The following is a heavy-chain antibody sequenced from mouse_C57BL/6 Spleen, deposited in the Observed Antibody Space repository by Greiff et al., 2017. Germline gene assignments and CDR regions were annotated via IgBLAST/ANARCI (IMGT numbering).Heavy chain of an antibody. V-gene: IGHV5-16*01. CDR3: ARVYYGSSFDY. Sequence: EVKLMASEGGLVQPGSSMKLSCTASGFTFSDYYMAWVRQVPEKGLEWVANLTYDGSSTYYPDSLKGRFIISRDNAKNILYLQMSSLKSEDTATYYCARVYYGSSFDYWGQGTTLTVSS. J-gene: IGHJ2*01. CDR2: LTYDGSST. CDR1: GFTFSDYY. D-gene: IGHD1-1*01.